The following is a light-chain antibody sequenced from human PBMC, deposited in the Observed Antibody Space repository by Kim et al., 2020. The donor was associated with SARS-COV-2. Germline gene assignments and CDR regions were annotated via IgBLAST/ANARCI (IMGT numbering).Light chain of an antibody. CDR3: NSRESGVNHVV. CDR1: SLRSYY. CDR2: DKN. Sequence: ALGKTVRLTCQGDSLRSYYATWYQQKPGQAPVLVIYDKNNRHSGIPARFSGSYSGNTASLTITGAQAGDEAVYYCNSRESGVNHVVFGGGTQLTVL. V-gene: IGLV3-19*01. J-gene: IGLJ2*01.